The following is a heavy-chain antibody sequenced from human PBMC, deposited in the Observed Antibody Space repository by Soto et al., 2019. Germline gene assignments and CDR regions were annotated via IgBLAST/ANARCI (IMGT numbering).Heavy chain of an antibody. V-gene: IGHV1-18*01. CDR3: ARVKVPAAILGAFDL. J-gene: IGHJ3*01. Sequence: ASVKVSCKASGYTFSTYGITWVRQAPGQGLEWVGWINPLKGDTNSAARFQDRLTMTTDTSTRTAYMELRSLTSDDTAVYYCARVKVPAAILGAFDLWGQGTVVTVSS. CDR1: GYTFSTYG. D-gene: IGHD2-2*02. CDR2: INPLKGDT.